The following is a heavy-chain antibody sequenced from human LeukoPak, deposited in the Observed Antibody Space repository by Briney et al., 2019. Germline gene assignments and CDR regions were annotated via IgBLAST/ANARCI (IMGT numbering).Heavy chain of an antibody. Sequence: QPGGSLRLSCAASGFTFSSYAMSWVRQAPGKGLEWVSAISGSGGSTYYADSVKGRFTISRDNSKNTLYLQMNSLRAEDTAVYYSAKLGRVVVAASSEIDYWGQGTLVTVSS. CDR3: AKLGRVVVAASSEIDY. V-gene: IGHV3-23*01. CDR2: ISGSGGST. CDR1: GFTFSSYA. J-gene: IGHJ4*02. D-gene: IGHD2-15*01.